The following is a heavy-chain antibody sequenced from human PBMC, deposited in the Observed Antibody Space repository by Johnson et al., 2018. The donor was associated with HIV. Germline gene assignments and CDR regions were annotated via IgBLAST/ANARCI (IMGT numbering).Heavy chain of an antibody. CDR3: AKDVYGSGSKHDAFDI. CDR2: ISWNSGSI. Sequence: VQLVESGGGLVQPGRSLRLSCAASGFTFDDYAMHWVRQAPGKGLEWVSGISWNSGSIGYADSVKGRFNISRDNAKNSLYLQMNSLREEDTALYYCAKDVYGSGSKHDAFDIWG. V-gene: IGHV3-9*01. J-gene: IGHJ3*02. D-gene: IGHD3-10*01. CDR1: GFTFDDYA.